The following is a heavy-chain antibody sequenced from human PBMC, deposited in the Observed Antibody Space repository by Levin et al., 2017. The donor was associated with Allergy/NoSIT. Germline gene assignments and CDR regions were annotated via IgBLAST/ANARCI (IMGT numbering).Heavy chain of an antibody. CDR1: GGSFSGYY. D-gene: IGHD6-19*01. CDR2: INHSGST. J-gene: IGHJ5*02. CDR3: ARDRRYSSGWYGRWFDP. V-gene: IGHV4-34*01. Sequence: SETLSLTCAVYGGSFSGYYWSWIRQPPGKGLEWIGEINHSGSTNYNPSLKSRVTISVDTSKNQFSLKLSSVTAADTAVYYCARDRRYSSGWYGRWFDPWGQGTLVTVSS.